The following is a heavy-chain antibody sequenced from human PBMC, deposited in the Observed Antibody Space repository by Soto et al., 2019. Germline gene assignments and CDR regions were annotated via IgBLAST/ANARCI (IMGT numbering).Heavy chain of an antibody. D-gene: IGHD6-13*01. V-gene: IGHV1-3*01. CDR3: ARVGAAAGTGSYYCYGMDV. J-gene: IGHJ6*02. Sequence: ASVKVSCNASGYTFTSYAMHWVLQAPGQRLEWMGWINAGNGNTNYSQKFQGRVTITADESTSTAYMELSSLRSEDTAVYYCARVGAAAGTGSYYCYGMDVWGQGTTVTVSS. CDR1: GYTFTSYA. CDR2: INAGNGNT.